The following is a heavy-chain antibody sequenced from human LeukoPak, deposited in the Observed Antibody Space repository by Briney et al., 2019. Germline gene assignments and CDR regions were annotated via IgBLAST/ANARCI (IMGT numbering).Heavy chain of an antibody. V-gene: IGHV3-15*01. Sequence: GGSLRPSCAASGFTFSNAWMSWVRQAPGKGLEWVGRIKSKTDGGTTDYAAPVKGRFTISRDDSKNTLYLQMNSLKTEDTAVYYCTTPLTYPYYYYYMDVWGKGTTVTVSS. D-gene: IGHD3-9*01. CDR3: TTPLTYPYYYYYMDV. J-gene: IGHJ6*03. CDR2: IKSKTDGGTT. CDR1: GFTFSNAW.